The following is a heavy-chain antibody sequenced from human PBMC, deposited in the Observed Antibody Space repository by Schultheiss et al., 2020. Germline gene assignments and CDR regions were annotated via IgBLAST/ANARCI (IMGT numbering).Heavy chain of an antibody. D-gene: IGHD3-10*01. CDR1: GFSLSTSGVG. CDR3: AHRHGYGSGVDY. V-gene: IGHV2-5*02. Sequence: SGPTLVKPTQTLTLTCTFSGFSLSTSGVGVGWIRQPPGKALEWLALIYWDDDKRYSPSLKSRLTITKDTFKNQVVLTMTNMDPVDTATYYCAHRHGYGSGVDYWGQGTLVTVSS. J-gene: IGHJ4*02. CDR2: IYWDDDK.